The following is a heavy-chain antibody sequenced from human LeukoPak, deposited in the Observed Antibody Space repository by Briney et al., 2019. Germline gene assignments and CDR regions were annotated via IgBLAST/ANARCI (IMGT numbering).Heavy chain of an antibody. CDR1: GFTFSSYA. D-gene: IGHD3-10*01. V-gene: IGHV3-48*03. CDR3: VRDGAVVTSGSYPWRYFQY. CDR2: IGHTGSIT. J-gene: IGHJ1*01. Sequence: PGGSLRLSCAASGFTFSSYAMSWVRQAPGKALEWVSYIGHTGSITDYADAVKGRFTISRDNAKNSLYLHMNTLRAEDTAVYYCVRDGAVVTSGSYPWRYFQYWGQGNLVTVSS.